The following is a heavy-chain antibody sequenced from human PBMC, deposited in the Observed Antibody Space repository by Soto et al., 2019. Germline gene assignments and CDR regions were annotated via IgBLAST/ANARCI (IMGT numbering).Heavy chain of an antibody. CDR2: ISYDGSHK. CDR3: ARQITTGIWYLDL. V-gene: IGHV3-30*04. D-gene: IGHD1-1*01. J-gene: IGHJ2*01. Sequence: QVQLVESGGGLVQPGRSLRLSCAASGFTFSDYAVHWVRQAPGKGREWVAVISYDGSHKYYADAVKGRFTISRDNSKNTLYVQMDSMRPEDTAVYYCARQITTGIWYLDLWGRGTLVTVSS. CDR1: GFTFSDYA.